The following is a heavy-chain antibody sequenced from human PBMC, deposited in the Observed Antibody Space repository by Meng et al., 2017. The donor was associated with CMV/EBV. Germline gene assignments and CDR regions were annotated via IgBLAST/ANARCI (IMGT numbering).Heavy chain of an antibody. J-gene: IGHJ6*02. CDR3: AKDDLKYDFWSGYYSFDHYYYYGMDV. Sequence: GESLKISCAASGFTFSSYWMSWVRQAPGKGLEWVANIKQDGSEKYYVDSVKGRFTISRDNGKNSVYLQMNSLRAEDTAVYYCAKDDLKYDFWSGYYSFDHYYYYGMDVWGQGTTVTVSS. V-gene: IGHV3-7*01. CDR1: GFTFSSYW. CDR2: IKQDGSEK. D-gene: IGHD3-3*01.